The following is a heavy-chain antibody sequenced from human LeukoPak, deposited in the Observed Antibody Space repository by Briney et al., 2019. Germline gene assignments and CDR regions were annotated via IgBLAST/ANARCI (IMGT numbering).Heavy chain of an antibody. CDR2: IYYSGST. CDR1: GGSISSYY. V-gene: IGHV4-59*01. CDR3: AREFVDTAMGASYSYYYYGMDV. D-gene: IGHD5-18*01. Sequence: PSETLSLTCTVSGGSISSYYWSWIRQPPGKGLEWIGYIYYSGSTNYNPSLKSRVTISADTSKNQFSLKLSSVTAADTAVYYCAREFVDTAMGASYSYYYYGMDVWGQGTTVTVSS. J-gene: IGHJ6*02.